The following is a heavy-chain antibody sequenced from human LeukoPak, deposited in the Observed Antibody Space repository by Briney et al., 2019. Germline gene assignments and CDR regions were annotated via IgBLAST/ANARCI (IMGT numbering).Heavy chain of an antibody. CDR3: ARPIEPYCGGDCYSMDY. D-gene: IGHD2-21*02. J-gene: IGHJ4*02. CDR2: ISWNSGSI. V-gene: IGHV3-9*01. CDR1: GFTFDDYA. Sequence: GRSLILSCAASGFTFDDYAMHWVRQAPGKGLEWVSGISWNSGSIGYADSVKGRFTISRDNAKNSLYLQMNSLRAEDTALYYCARPIEPYCGGDCYSMDYWGQGTLVTVSS.